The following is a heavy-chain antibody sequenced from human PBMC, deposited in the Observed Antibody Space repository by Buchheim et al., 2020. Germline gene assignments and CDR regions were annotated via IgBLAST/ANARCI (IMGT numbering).Heavy chain of an antibody. Sequence: EVQLVESGGGLVKPGGSLRLSCAASGFTLSDAWMSWVRQAPGKGLEWVGRIKSRTDGGTTDHAAPVKGRFTIPRDDSENTLYLQMNSLKTEDTAVYYCTTELSGSHYSLGYWGQGTL. CDR2: IKSRTDGGTT. D-gene: IGHD1-26*01. CDR3: TTELSGSHYSLGY. CDR1: GFTLSDAW. J-gene: IGHJ4*02. V-gene: IGHV3-15*01.